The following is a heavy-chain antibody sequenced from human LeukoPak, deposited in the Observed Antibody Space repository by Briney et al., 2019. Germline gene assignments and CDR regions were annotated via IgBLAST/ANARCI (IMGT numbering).Heavy chain of an antibody. V-gene: IGHV4-34*01. D-gene: IGHD3-3*01. CDR1: GGSFSGYY. CDR2: INHSGST. Sequence: PSETLSLTCAVYGGSFSGYYWSWIRQPPGKGLEWIGEINHSGSTNYNPSLKSRVTISADTSKNQFSLKLSSVTAADTAVYYCARGLTIFGVVIPPNYGMDVWGQGTTVTVSS. J-gene: IGHJ6*02. CDR3: ARGLTIFGVVIPPNYGMDV.